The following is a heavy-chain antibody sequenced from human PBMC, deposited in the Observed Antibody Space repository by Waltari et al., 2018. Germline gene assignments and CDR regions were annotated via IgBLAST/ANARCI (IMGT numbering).Heavy chain of an antibody. D-gene: IGHD3-3*01. CDR1: GGSFSGYY. V-gene: IGHV4-34*01. CDR3: ARGSPYYDFWSGYYRGGNYYYYYMDV. Sequence: QVQLQQWGAGLLKPSETLSLTCAVYGGSFSGYYWSWIRQPPGKGLEWIGELNHSGSTNYNPAIKSRVTIAGDTSKNQCSLKLRAVTAAETAVYYCARGSPYYDFWSGYYRGGNYYYYYMDVWGKGTTVTVSS. CDR2: LNHSGST. J-gene: IGHJ6*03.